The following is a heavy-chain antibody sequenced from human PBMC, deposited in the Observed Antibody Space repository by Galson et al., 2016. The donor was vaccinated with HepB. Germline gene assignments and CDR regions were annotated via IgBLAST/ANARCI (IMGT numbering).Heavy chain of an antibody. V-gene: IGHV3-7*04. J-gene: IGHJ4*01. CDR2: IKPDGSEK. Sequence: SLRLSCAASGFTFSSYWMTWVRQAPGKGLEWVANIKPDGSEKYSVDSVKGRFTISRDNAKNSLYLQMNNLRVEDTAVYYCGGGTTWLAGVWGHGTLVAVSS. CDR3: GGGTTWLAGV. CDR1: GFTFSSYW. D-gene: IGHD5-12*01.